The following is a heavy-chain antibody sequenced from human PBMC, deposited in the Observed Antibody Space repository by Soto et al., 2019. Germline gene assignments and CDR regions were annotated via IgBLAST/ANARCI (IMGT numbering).Heavy chain of an antibody. J-gene: IGHJ4*02. Sequence: TLSLTCTVSGGSIRRSDYYWSWVRQLPGRGLEWIGYIYYSGSTFYNPSLMSRLAISVDTSRNQFSLSLTSVTAADTAVYYCARLESVTRSLGYFDYWGQGIRVTVSS. D-gene: IGHD7-27*01. CDR2: IYYSGST. V-gene: IGHV4-31*03. CDR1: GGSIRRSDYY. CDR3: ARLESVTRSLGYFDY.